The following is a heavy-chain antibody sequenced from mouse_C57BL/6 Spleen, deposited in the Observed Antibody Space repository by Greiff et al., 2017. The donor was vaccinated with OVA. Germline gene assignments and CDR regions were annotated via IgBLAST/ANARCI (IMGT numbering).Heavy chain of an antibody. Sequence: QVQLQQPGAELVKPGASVKVSCKASGYTFTSYWMHWVKQRPGQGLEWIGRIHPSDSDTNYNQKFKGKATLTVDKSSSTAYMQLSSLTSEDSAVYYCAMSSGYTWCAYWGQGTLVTVSA. CDR2: IHPSDSDT. J-gene: IGHJ3*01. CDR1: GYTFTSYW. CDR3: AMSSGYTWCAY. D-gene: IGHD3-2*02. V-gene: IGHV1-74*01.